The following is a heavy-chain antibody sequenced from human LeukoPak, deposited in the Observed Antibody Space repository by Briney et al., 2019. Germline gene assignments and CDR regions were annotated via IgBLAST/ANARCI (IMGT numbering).Heavy chain of an antibody. Sequence: GGSLRLSCAASGFTVSSNYMSWVRQAPGKGLEWVSAISGSGGATYHADADSVKGRFIISRDNSKNTLYLQINSLRVEDTAVYYCAKDGYNYDSSGHFDYWGQGTLVTVSS. D-gene: IGHD3-22*01. CDR1: GFTVSSNY. V-gene: IGHV3-23*01. CDR3: AKDGYNYDSSGHFDY. CDR2: ISGSGGAT. J-gene: IGHJ4*02.